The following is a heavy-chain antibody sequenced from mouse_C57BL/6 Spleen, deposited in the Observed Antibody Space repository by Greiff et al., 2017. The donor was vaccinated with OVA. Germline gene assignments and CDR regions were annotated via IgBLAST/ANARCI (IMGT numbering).Heavy chain of an antibody. Sequence: QVQLQQPGAELVKPGASVKLSCKASGYTFTSYWMQWVKQRPGQGLEWIGEIDPSDSYTNYNQKFKGKATLTVDTSSSTAYMQLGSLTSEDSAVYYCARELGRDFDYWGQGTTLTVSS. CDR3: ARELGRDFDY. CDR1: GYTFTSYW. D-gene: IGHD4-1*01. J-gene: IGHJ2*01. CDR2: IDPSDSYT. V-gene: IGHV1-50*01.